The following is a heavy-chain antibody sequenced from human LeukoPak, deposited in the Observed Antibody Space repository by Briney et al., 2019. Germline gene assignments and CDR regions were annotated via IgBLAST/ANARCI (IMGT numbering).Heavy chain of an antibody. CDR3: ARGNLLEGSSFDY. V-gene: IGHV4-59*01. CDR2: IYYSGST. Sequence: PSETLSLTCTVSGGSISSYYWSWIRQPPGKGLEWIGYIYYSGSTNYNPSLKSRVTISVDTSKNQFSLKLSSVTAADTAVYYCARGNLLEGSSFDYWGQGTLVTVSS. D-gene: IGHD3-3*01. CDR1: GGSISSYY. J-gene: IGHJ4*02.